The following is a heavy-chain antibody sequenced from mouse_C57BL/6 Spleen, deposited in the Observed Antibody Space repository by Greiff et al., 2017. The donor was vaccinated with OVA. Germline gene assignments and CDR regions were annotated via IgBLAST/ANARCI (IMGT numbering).Heavy chain of an antibody. CDR2: ISSGSSTI. CDR3: ARVPGTGYAMDY. V-gene: IGHV5-17*01. D-gene: IGHD4-1*01. J-gene: IGHJ4*01. Sequence: EVMLVESGGGLVKPGGSLKLSCAASGFTFSDYGMHWVRQAPEKGLEWVAYISSGSSTIYYADTVKGRFTISRDNAKNTLCLQMTSLRSEDTAMYYCARVPGTGYAMDYWGQGTSVTVSS. CDR1: GFTFSDYG.